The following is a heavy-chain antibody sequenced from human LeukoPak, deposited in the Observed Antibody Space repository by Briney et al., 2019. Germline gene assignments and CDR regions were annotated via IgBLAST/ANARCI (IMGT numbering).Heavy chain of an antibody. CDR2: IVVGSGNT. J-gene: IGHJ3*01. CDR1: QVTFTSSA. V-gene: IGHV1-58*01. CDR3: AANTPRVVREDAFDV. D-gene: IGHD2-21*01. Sequence: SVKVSCTASQVTFTSSAVQWVRQARGQRLEWIGWIVVGSGNTNYAQKFQERVTITRDMSTSTAYMELSSLRSEDTAVYYCAANTPRVVREDAFDVWGQGTMVTVSS.